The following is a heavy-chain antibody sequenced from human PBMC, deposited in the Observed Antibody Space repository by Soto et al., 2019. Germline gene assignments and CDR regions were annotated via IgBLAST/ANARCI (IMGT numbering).Heavy chain of an antibody. CDR1: GFTFSSYA. CDR3: ARASAYYYGMDV. V-gene: IGHV3-30-3*01. CDR2: ISYDGSNK. J-gene: IGHJ6*02. Sequence: QVQLVESGGGVVQPGRSLRLSCAASGFTFSSYAMHGVRQAPGKGLEWVAVISYDGSNKYYADSVKGRFTISRDNSKNTLYLQMNSLRAEDTAVYYCARASAYYYGMDVWGQGTTVTVSS.